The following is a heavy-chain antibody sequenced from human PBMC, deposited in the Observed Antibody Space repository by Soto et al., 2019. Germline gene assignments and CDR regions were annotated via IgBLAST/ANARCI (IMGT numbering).Heavy chain of an antibody. CDR3: ARGTQYYDILTGYYSPWFDP. CDR2: INHSGST. D-gene: IGHD3-9*01. V-gene: IGHV4-34*01. J-gene: IGHJ5*02. Sequence: PSETLSLTCAVYGGSFSGYYWSWIRQPPGKGLEWIGEINHSGSTNYNPSLKSRVTISVDTSKNQFSLKLSSVTAADTAVYYCARGTQYYDILTGYYSPWFDPWGQGTLVTVSS. CDR1: GGSFSGYY.